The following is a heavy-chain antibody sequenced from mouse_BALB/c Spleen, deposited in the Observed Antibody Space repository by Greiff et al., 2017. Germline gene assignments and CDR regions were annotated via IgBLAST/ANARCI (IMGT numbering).Heavy chain of an antibody. CDR3: ARPLYDYDGGGYAMDY. D-gene: IGHD2-4*01. J-gene: IGHJ4*01. V-gene: IGHV1-80*01. Sequence: VQLQQSGAELVRPGSSVKISCKASGYAFSSYWMNWVKQRPGQGLEWIGQIYPGDGDTNYNGKFKGKATLTADKSSSTAYMQLSSLTSEDSAVYFCARPLYDYDGGGYAMDYWGQGTSVTVSS. CDR2: IYPGDGDT. CDR1: GYAFSSYW.